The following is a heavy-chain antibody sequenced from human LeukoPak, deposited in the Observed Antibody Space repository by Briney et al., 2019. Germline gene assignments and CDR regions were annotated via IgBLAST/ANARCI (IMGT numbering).Heavy chain of an antibody. V-gene: IGHV1-2*02. CDR3: ARGPPYYYYYYMDV. J-gene: IGHJ6*03. CDR1: GYTFTGYY. CDR2: INPNSGGT. Sequence: ASVKVSCKASGYTFTGYYMHWVRQAPGQGLEWMGWINPNSGGTNYAQKFQGRVTMTRDTSISTAYTELSRLRSDDTAVYYCARGPPYYYYYYMDVWGKGTTVTVSS.